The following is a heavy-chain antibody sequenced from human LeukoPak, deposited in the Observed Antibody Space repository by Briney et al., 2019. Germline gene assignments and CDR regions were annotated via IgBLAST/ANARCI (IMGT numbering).Heavy chain of an antibody. Sequence: ASVKVSCKASGDTFTSYDINWVRQATGQGLEWMGWMNPNSGNTGYAQKFQGRVTITRNTSISTAYMELSSLRSEDTAVYYCARGWYCTNGVCYNFDYWGQGTLVTVSS. CDR3: ARGWYCTNGVCYNFDY. CDR2: MNPNSGNT. V-gene: IGHV1-8*03. J-gene: IGHJ4*02. D-gene: IGHD2-8*01. CDR1: GDTFTSYD.